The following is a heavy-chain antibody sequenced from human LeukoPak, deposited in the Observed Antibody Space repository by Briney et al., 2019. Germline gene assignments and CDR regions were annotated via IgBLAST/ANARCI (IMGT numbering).Heavy chain of an antibody. Sequence: GGSLRLSCAASGFTFNYYNMNWVRQAPGKALEWVSSITSSGAYIFYADSVRGRFTIFRDNAKDSLYLQMNSLGPEDTAVYYCARDPYSGNYGNYYYYYMDVWGKGTTVTISS. CDR2: ITSSGAYI. V-gene: IGHV3-21*01. CDR1: GFTFNYYN. J-gene: IGHJ6*03. D-gene: IGHD1-26*01. CDR3: ARDPYSGNYGNYYYYYMDV.